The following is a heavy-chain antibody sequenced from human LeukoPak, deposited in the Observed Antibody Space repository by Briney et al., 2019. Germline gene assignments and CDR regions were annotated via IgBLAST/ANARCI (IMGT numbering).Heavy chain of an antibody. CDR1: GGSISSNNY. CDR3: ASCIAAAGTPDWFDP. J-gene: IGHJ5*02. Sequence: PSETLSLTCTVSGGSISSNNYWGWIRQPPGKGLEWIGSIYYSGSTYYNPSLKSRVTISVDTSKNQFSLKLSSVTAADTAVYYCASCIAAAGTPDWFDPWGQGTLVTVSS. D-gene: IGHD6-13*01. V-gene: IGHV4-39*01. CDR2: IYYSGST.